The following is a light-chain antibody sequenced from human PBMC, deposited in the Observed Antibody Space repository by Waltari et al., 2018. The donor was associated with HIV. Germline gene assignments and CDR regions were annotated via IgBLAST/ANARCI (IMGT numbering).Light chain of an antibody. CDR2: EVS. Sequence: QSALTQPASVSGSPGPSIPTPCTGTSSDAGGYNYVPWDQQHPGKAPKLMIYEVSNRPSGVSNRFSGSKSGNTASLTISGLQAEDEADYYCSSYTSSSTPVVFGGGTKLTVL. V-gene: IGLV2-14*01. CDR1: SSDAGGYNY. CDR3: SSYTSSSTPVV. J-gene: IGLJ2*01.